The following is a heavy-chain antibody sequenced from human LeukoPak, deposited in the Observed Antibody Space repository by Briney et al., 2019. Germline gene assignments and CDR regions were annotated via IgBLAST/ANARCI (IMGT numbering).Heavy chain of an antibody. V-gene: IGHV3-21*01. Sequence: GGSLRLSCAASGFTFSSYSMNWVRQAPGKGLEWVSSISSSSSYIYYADSVKGRSTISRDNAKNSLYLQMNSLRAEDTAVYYCARDQGYNWFDPWGQGTLATVSS. CDR1: GFTFSSYS. J-gene: IGHJ5*02. CDR3: ARDQGYNWFDP. CDR2: ISSSSSYI.